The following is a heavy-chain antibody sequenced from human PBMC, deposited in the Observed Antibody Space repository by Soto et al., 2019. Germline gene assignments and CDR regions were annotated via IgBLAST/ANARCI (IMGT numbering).Heavy chain of an antibody. V-gene: IGHV4-61*01. CDR2: IYYSGST. J-gene: IGHJ4*02. CDR3: ARDLQAFDY. Sequence: QVQLQESGPGLVKPSETLSLTCTVSVGSVSSGSYYWSWIRQPPGKGLEWIGYIYYSGSTNYNPSLKSRVTISVDTSKNQFSLKLSSVTAADTAVYYCARDLQAFDYWGQGTLVTVSS. CDR1: VGSVSSGSYY.